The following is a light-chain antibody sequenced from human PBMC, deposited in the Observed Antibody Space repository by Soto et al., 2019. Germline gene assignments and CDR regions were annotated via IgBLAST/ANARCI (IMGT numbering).Light chain of an antibody. CDR1: QSISSR. Sequence: DIQMTQSPSTLSASVGDRVNITCRASQSISSRLDWYQQKPGKATKLLIYKASSLESGVPSRFSGSGSGTEFTLTISSLQPDDFATYYCQQYNSYSRGWTFGQGTKVEIK. V-gene: IGKV1-5*03. CDR3: QQYNSYSRGWT. CDR2: KAS. J-gene: IGKJ1*01.